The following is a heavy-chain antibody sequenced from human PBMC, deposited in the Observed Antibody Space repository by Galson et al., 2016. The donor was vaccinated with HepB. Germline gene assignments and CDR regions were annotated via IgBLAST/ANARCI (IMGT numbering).Heavy chain of an antibody. CDR3: ARAPFSLYASGSYYRDYYYLDV. V-gene: IGHV4-31*03. Sequence: TLSLTCTVSNGSISGGIYYWSWIRQDTGKGLEWIGYISYSGSTYYNPSLKSRVLISIDTSKNHFSLKLSSFTAADTAVYYCARAPFSLYASGSYYRDYYYLDVWGKGTTVTVSS. J-gene: IGHJ6*03. D-gene: IGHD3-10*01. CDR1: NGSISGGIYY. CDR2: ISYSGST.